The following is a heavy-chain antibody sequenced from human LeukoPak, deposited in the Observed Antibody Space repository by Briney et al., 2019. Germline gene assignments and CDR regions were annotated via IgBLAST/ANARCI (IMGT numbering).Heavy chain of an antibody. Sequence: SETLSLTCTVSGGSISSYYWNWIRQPPGKGLEWIGYIYYSGSTNYNPSLKSRVTISVDTSKNQFSLKLSSVTAADTAVYYCARDGDYIGMDDWGQGTTVTVSS. CDR3: ARDGDYIGMDD. J-gene: IGHJ6*02. D-gene: IGHD3-10*01. CDR1: GGSISSYY. CDR2: IYYSGST. V-gene: IGHV4-59*01.